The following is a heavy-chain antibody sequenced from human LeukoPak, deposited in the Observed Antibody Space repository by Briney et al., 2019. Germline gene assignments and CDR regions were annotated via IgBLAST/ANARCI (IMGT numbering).Heavy chain of an antibody. CDR2: INHSGST. D-gene: IGHD6-19*01. CDR1: GGSISSSNW. CDR3: ASTGYSSYTDY. J-gene: IGHJ4*02. V-gene: IGHV4-4*02. Sequence: SETLSLICAVSGGSISSSNWWSWVRQPPGKGLEWIGEINHSGSTNYNPSLKSRVTISVDTSKNQFSLKLSSVTAADTAVYYCASTGYSSYTDYWGQGTLVTVSS.